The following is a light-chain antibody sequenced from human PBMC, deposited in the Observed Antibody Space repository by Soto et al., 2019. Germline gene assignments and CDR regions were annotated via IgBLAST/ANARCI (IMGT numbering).Light chain of an antibody. CDR1: SRDVGASDY. V-gene: IGLV2-8*01. J-gene: IGLJ1*01. CDR3: LSHSGSSNV. Sequence: QSALTQPPSASGSPGQSVAISCTGTSRDVGASDYVSWYQQHSGEAPKLLLYEVNKRPSGVPDRFSGSKSGNTASLTVSALQADDEADYYCLSHSGSSNVLGTGTKLTVL. CDR2: EVN.